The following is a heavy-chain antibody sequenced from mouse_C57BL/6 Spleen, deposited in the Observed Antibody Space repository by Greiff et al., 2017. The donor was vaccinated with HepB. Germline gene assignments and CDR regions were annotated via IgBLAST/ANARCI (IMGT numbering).Heavy chain of an antibody. Sequence: QVQLKQSGAELARPGASVKLSCKASGYTFTSYGISWVKQRTGQGLEWIGEIYPRSGNTYYNEKFKGKATLTADKSYSTAYMELRSLTSEDSAVYFCARSGNWDVWFAYWGQGTLVTVSA. CDR3: ARSGNWDVWFAY. V-gene: IGHV1-81*01. D-gene: IGHD4-1*01. J-gene: IGHJ3*01. CDR1: GYTFTSYG. CDR2: IYPRSGNT.